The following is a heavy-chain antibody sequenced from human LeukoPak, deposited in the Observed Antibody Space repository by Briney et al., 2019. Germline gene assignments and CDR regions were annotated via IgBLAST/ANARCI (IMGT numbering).Heavy chain of an antibody. CDR3: ARPSQASSSNTNYYYYGMDV. Sequence: GASVKVSCKASGYTFTSYDINWVRQATGQGLEWMGWMNPNSGNTGYAQKFQGRVTMTRNTSISTAYMELSSLRPEDTAVYYCARPSQASSSNTNYYYYGMDVWGQGNTVTVSS. V-gene: IGHV1-8*01. D-gene: IGHD6-6*01. CDR2: MNPNSGNT. J-gene: IGHJ6*02. CDR1: GYTFTSYD.